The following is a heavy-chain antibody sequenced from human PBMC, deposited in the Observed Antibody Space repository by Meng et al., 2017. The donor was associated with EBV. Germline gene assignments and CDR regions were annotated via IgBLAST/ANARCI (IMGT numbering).Heavy chain of an antibody. CDR3: AHIIAARPFDY. CDR1: GFSLSTRGVG. J-gene: IGHJ4*02. CDR2: IYWDDDK. D-gene: IGHD6-6*01. Sequence: TLNESGPMLVKTTQTLPVTCTFSGFSLSTRGVGVGWIRQPPGKALEWLALIYWDDDKRYSPSLKSRLTITKDTSKNQVVLTMTNMDPVDAATYYCAHIIAARPFDYWGQGTLVTVSS. V-gene: IGHV2-5*02.